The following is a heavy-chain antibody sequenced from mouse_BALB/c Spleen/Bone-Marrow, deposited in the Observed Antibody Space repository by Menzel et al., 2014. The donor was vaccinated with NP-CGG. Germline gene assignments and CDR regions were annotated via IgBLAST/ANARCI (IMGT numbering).Heavy chain of an antibody. CDR3: ARQGYDVAMDY. V-gene: IGHV5-12*02. CDR1: GFTFSDYY. D-gene: IGHD2-14*01. CDR2: ISDGGGST. J-gene: IGHJ4*01. Sequence: EVKLMESGGGLVQPGGSLKLSCATSGFTFSDYYMFWVRQTPEKRLEWVAYISDGGGSTYYPDTVKGRFTISRDNAKNTLYLQMSRLKSEYTAMYYCARQGYDVAMDYWGQGTSVAVSS.